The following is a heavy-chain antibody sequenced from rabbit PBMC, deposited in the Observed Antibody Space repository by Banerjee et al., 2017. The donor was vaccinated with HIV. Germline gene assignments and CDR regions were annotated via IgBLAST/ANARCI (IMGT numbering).Heavy chain of an antibody. D-gene: IGHD8-1*01. CDR1: GFSFSSGYD. J-gene: IGHJ4*01. CDR3: AREDVGSSYFDL. Sequence: QSLEESGGDLVKPGASLTLTCTASGFSFSSGYDMCWVRQAPGKGLEWIACINTVSDDLWYASWVNGRFTISRNTNLNTVDLKMTSLTAADTATYFCAREDVGSSYFDLWGPGTLVTVS. V-gene: IGHV1S43*01. CDR2: INTVSDDL.